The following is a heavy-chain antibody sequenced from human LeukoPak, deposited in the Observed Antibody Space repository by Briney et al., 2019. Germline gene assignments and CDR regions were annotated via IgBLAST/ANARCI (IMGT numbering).Heavy chain of an antibody. CDR2: IRYDVSNK. CDR3: AKAHPSSHYYMDV. V-gene: IGHV3-30*02. CDR1: GFAFSSYG. Sequence: GGSLRLSCAASGFAFSSYGMHWVRQAPGKGLEWVAFIRYDVSNKYYADSVKGRFTISRDSSKNTLYLQMNSLRAEDTAVYYCAKAHPSSHYYMDVWGKGTTVTVSS. D-gene: IGHD3-16*02. J-gene: IGHJ6*03.